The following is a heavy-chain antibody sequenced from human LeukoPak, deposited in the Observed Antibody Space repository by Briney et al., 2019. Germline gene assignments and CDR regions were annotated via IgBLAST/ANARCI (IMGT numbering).Heavy chain of an antibody. CDR2: ISYSGST. CDR3: ARIPSYGDPPYYYYKDV. D-gene: IGHD4-17*01. CDR1: GDSIRSYY. V-gene: IGHV4-59*01. J-gene: IGHJ6*03. Sequence: SETLSLTCSVSGDSIRSYYWNWIRQSPGKGLEWIGYISYSGSTNYNPSLKSRVTISVDTSKNQFSLKLSSMTAADTAVYYCARIPSYGDPPYYYYKDVWGKGTTATVSS.